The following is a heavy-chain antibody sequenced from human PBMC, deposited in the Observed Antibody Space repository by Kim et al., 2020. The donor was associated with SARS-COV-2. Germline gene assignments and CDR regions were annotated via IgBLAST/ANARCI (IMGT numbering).Heavy chain of an antibody. CDR3: ARELGIAAAGTGDY. CDR2: IYSGGST. Sequence: GGSLRLSCAASGFTVSSNYMSWVRQAPGKGLEWVSVIYSGGSTYYADSVKGRFTISRDNSKNTLYLQMNSLRAEDTAVYYCARELGIAAAGTGDYWGQGTLVTVSS. CDR1: GFTVSSNY. D-gene: IGHD6-13*01. J-gene: IGHJ4*02. V-gene: IGHV3-53*01.